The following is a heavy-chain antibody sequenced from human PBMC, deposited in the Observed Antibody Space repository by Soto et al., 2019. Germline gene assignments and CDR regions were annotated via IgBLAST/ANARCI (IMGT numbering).Heavy chain of an antibody. CDR1: GGTFSSYA. CDR2: IIPIFSTA. D-gene: IGHD3-16*01. CDR3: ARDNGSPCLGY. V-gene: IGHV1-69*01. J-gene: IGHJ4*02. Sequence: QVQLVQSGAEVKKPGSSVKVSCKASGGTFSSYAISWVRQAPGQGLEWMGGIIPIFSTANYAQKFQGRVTITEDQSPSTDSMELSSPRSEDTAVYYCARDNGSPCLGYWGQGTLVTVSS.